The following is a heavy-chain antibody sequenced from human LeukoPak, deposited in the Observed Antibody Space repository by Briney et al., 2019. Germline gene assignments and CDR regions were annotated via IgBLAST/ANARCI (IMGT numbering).Heavy chain of an antibody. CDR2: IYHSGST. Sequence: SETLSLTCAVSGYSISSGYYWGWIRQPPGKGLEWNGSIYHSGSTYYNPSLKSRVTISVDTSKNQFSLKLSSVTAADTAVYYCARRFLEFVDWGQGTLVTVSS. V-gene: IGHV4-38-2*01. J-gene: IGHJ4*02. CDR3: ARRFLEFVD. D-gene: IGHD3-3*01. CDR1: GYSISSGYY.